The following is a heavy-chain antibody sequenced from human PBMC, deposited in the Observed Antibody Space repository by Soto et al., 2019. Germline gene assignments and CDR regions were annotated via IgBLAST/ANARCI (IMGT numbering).Heavy chain of an antibody. Sequence: QVQLQQWGAGLLKPSETLSLTCAVYGGSFSGYYWSWIRQPPGQGLEWIGEINHSGSTNYNPSLKSRVTISVDTSNNQFSLKLSSVTAADTAVYYCARGAWNYDILTGYHGGKKSDYWGQGTLVTVSS. V-gene: IGHV4-34*01. CDR2: INHSGST. D-gene: IGHD3-9*01. J-gene: IGHJ4*02. CDR1: GGSFSGYY. CDR3: ARGAWNYDILTGYHGGKKSDY.